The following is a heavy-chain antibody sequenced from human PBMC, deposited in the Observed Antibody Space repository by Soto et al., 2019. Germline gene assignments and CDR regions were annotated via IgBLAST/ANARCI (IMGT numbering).Heavy chain of an antibody. J-gene: IGHJ4*02. Sequence: GGSLRLSCAASGFTFSSYAMHWVRQAPGKGLEWVAVISYDGSNKYYADSVKGRFTISRDNSKNTLYLQMNSLRAEDTAVYYCARTYYYDSSGYPGPILFDYWGQGTLVTVSS. CDR2: ISYDGSNK. D-gene: IGHD3-22*01. CDR3: ARTYYYDSSGYPGPILFDY. V-gene: IGHV3-30-3*01. CDR1: GFTFSSYA.